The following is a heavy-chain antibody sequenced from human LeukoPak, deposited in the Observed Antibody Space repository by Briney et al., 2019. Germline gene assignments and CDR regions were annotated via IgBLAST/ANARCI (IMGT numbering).Heavy chain of an antibody. Sequence: GGSLRLSCAASGFTFSSYAMHWVRQAPGKGLEWVAVISYDGSNKYYADSVKGRFTISRDNSKNTLYLQMNSLRAEDTAVYYCAKDPSITIFGVVTSYYFDYWGQGTLVTVSS. CDR1: GFTFSSYA. J-gene: IGHJ4*02. D-gene: IGHD3-3*01. V-gene: IGHV3-30-3*01. CDR3: AKDPSITIFGVVTSYYFDY. CDR2: ISYDGSNK.